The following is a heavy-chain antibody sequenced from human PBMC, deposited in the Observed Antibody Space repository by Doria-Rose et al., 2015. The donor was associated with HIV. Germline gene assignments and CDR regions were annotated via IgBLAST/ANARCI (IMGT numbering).Heavy chain of an antibody. Sequence: QITLKGFGPVLVKPTETPTLTCTVSGVSLSSPGMGVSWIRQPPGKALEWLANIFSDDERSYKTSLKSRLTTSRGTSKSQVVLTMTDMDPVDTATYYCARIKSSRWYHKYYFDFWGQGTLVIVS. V-gene: IGHV2-26*01. CDR1: GVSLSSPGMG. J-gene: IGHJ4*02. D-gene: IGHD6-13*01. CDR3: ARIKSSRWYHKYYFDF. CDR2: IFSDDER.